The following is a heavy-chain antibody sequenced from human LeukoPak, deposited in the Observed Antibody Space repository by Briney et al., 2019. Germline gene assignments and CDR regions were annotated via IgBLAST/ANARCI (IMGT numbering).Heavy chain of an antibody. CDR2: IWYDGSNK. J-gene: IGHJ4*02. CDR1: GFTFSSYG. V-gene: IGHV3-33*06. D-gene: IGHD1-26*01. CDR3: AKDQGGSYSYFDY. Sequence: PGRSLRLSCAASGFTFSSYGMHWFRQAPGKGLEWVAVIWYDGSNKYYADSVKGRFTISRDNSKNTLYLQMNSLRAEDTAVYYCAKDQGGSYSYFDYWGQGTLVTVSS.